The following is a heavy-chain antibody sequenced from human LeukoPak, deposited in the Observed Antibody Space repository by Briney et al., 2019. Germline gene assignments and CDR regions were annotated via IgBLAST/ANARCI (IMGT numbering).Heavy chain of an antibody. CDR3: ARICSSTSCYSSYGMDV. CDR1: GYTFTGYY. Sequence: ASVKVSCKASGYTFTGYYMHWVRQAPGQGLEWMGWINPNSGGTNYAQKFQGRVTMTRDTSISTAYMELSRLRSDDTAVYYCARICSSTSCYSSYGMDVWGQGTTVTVSS. J-gene: IGHJ6*02. CDR2: INPNSGGT. V-gene: IGHV1-2*02. D-gene: IGHD2-2*01.